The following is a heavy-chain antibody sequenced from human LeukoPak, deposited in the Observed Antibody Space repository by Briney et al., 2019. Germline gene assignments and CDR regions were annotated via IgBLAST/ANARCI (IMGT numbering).Heavy chain of an antibody. CDR1: GFTFSSYG. V-gene: IGHV3-53*01. J-gene: IGHJ6*02. D-gene: IGHD6-19*01. CDR2: IYSDGTT. Sequence: PGGSLRLSCAASGFTFSSYGMHWVRQTPGRGLEWVSVIYSDGTTKYADSAKGRFTISRDNSKSMVYLQMDRLRAEDTAVYYCARCKGGWSDHFYGMDVWGQGTTVTVSS. CDR3: ARCKGGWSDHFYGMDV.